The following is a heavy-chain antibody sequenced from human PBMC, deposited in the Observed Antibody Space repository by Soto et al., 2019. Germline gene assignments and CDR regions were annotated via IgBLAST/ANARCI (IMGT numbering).Heavy chain of an antibody. D-gene: IGHD3-22*01. J-gene: IGHJ4*02. Sequence: GGSLRLSCAASGFTFSSYAMHWVRQAPGKGLEWVAVISYDGSNKYYADSVKGRFTISRDNSKNTLYLQMNSLRAEDTAVYYCASRYNYYDSSGYTDYFEYWGQGTLVTVSS. V-gene: IGHV3-30-3*01. CDR3: ASRYNYYDSSGYTDYFEY. CDR1: GFTFSSYA. CDR2: ISYDGSNK.